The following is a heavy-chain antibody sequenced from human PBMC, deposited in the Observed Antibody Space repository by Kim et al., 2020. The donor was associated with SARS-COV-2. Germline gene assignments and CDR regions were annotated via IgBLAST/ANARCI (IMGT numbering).Heavy chain of an antibody. CDR2: ICDGGGSK. CDR3: AKKLLYCSSTTCTSYGMDV. V-gene: IGHV3-33*06. J-gene: IGHJ6*01. CDR1: GFTFSNYG. D-gene: IGHD2-2*01. Sequence: GGSLRLSCAASGFTFSNYGIHWVRQAPGKGLEWVSLICDGGGSKYYADSVKGRFTMSRDNSKNTVSLQMNSLRAEDTAVYYCAKKLLYCSSTTCTSYGMDVWGQGTTATVYS.